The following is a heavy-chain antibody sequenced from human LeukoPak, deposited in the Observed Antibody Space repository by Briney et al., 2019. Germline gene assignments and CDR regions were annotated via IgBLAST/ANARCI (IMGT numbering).Heavy chain of an antibody. CDR1: GGSISSGDYY. J-gene: IGHJ5*02. D-gene: IGHD3-10*01. CDR2: IYYSGST. CDR3: VRGVSMVGGESFTWFDP. Sequence: SETLSLTCTVSGGSISSGDYYWSWIRQPPGKGLEWIGYIYYSGSTYYNPSLKSRVTISVDTSKNQFSLKLNSVTAADTAFYYCVRGVSMVGGESFTWFDPWGQGISVTVSS. V-gene: IGHV4-30-4*02.